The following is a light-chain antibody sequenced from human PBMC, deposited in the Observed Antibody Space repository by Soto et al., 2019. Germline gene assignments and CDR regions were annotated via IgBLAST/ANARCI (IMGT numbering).Light chain of an antibody. V-gene: IGKV3-20*01. CDR1: QSVSSSY. CDR2: GAS. Sequence: EIVLTQSPGTLSLSPGERATLSCRASQSVSSSYLAWYQQKPGQAPRLLIYGASGRATGVPDRFSGRGSGTDFTLTISRLEPEDFAVYYCQLYGSSPPMYTFGQGTKLEIK. J-gene: IGKJ2*01. CDR3: QLYGSSPPMYT.